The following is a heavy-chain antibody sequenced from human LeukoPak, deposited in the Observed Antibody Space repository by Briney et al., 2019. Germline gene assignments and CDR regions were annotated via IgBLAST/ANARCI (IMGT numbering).Heavy chain of an antibody. Sequence: SGPTLVNPTQTLTLTCTFSGFSLITNEVGVGWIRQPPGKALDWLALFYYNNNKFYSPSLENRVTVSKDTSKNQVVLTLTNMDPMDTATYYCAHQEYDNGWHPFQHWGQGTLVTVSS. CDR2: FYYNNNK. D-gene: IGHD6-19*01. CDR1: GFSLITNEVG. CDR3: AHQEYDNGWHPFQH. V-gene: IGHV2-5*01. J-gene: IGHJ1*01.